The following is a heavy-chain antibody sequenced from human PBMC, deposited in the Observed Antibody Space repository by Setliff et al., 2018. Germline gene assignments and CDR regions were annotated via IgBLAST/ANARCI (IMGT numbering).Heavy chain of an antibody. V-gene: IGHV4-31*03. CDR1: GGSISSGGYY. CDR3: ARDSWGLDY. CDR2: IYYSGGT. D-gene: IGHD3-16*01. Sequence: KPSETLSLTCTVSGGSISSGGYYWSWIRQHPGKGLEWIGYIYYSGGTYYNPSLKSRVTISVDDAQNTLYLQMNSLRAEDTAMYYCARDSWGLDYWGQGTLVTVSS. J-gene: IGHJ4*02.